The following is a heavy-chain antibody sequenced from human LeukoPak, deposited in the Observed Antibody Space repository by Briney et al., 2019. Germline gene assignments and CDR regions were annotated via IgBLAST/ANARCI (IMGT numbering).Heavy chain of an antibody. J-gene: IGHJ4*02. V-gene: IGHV3-23*01. Sequence: PGGSLRLSCAASGFTFSSYAMSWVRQAPGKGLEWVSAISGSGGSTYYADSVKGRFTISRDNSKNTLYLQMNSLRAEDTAVYYCAKGPSYCSSTSCYIPFDYWGQGTLVTVSS. CDR2: ISGSGGST. CDR1: GFTFSSYA. CDR3: AKGPSYCSSTSCYIPFDY. D-gene: IGHD2-2*02.